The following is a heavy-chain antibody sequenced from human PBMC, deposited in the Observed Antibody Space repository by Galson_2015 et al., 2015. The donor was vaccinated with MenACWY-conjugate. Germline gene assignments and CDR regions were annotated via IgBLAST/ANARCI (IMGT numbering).Heavy chain of an antibody. V-gene: IGHV3-23*01. J-gene: IGHJ5*02. CDR1: GFTFSSYA. CDR2: ISGSGGST. CDR3: AKEAQQWLVRPTRRNWFDP. D-gene: IGHD6-19*01. Sequence: SLRLSCAASGFTFSSYAMSWVRQAPGKGLEWVSAISGSGGSTYYADSVKGRFTISRDNSKNTLYLQMNSLRAEDTAVYYCAKEAQQWLVRPTRRNWFDPWGQGTLVTVSS.